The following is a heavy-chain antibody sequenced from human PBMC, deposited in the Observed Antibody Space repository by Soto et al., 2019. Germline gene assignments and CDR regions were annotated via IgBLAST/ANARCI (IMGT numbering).Heavy chain of an antibody. V-gene: IGHV3-33*01. J-gene: IGHJ4*02. D-gene: IGHD3-22*01. CDR2: IWYDGSNK. Sequence: VGSLRLSCAASGFTFSSYGMHWVRQAPGKGLEWVAVIWYDGSNKYYADSVKGRFTISRDNSKNTLYLQMNSLRAEDTAVYYCARTLYYYDSSGYFLGYWGQGTLVTVSS. CDR1: GFTFSSYG. CDR3: ARTLYYYDSSGYFLGY.